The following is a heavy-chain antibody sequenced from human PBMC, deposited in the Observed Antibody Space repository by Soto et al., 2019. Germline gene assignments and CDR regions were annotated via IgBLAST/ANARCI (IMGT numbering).Heavy chain of an antibody. J-gene: IGHJ4*02. CDR3: AREVKGSSSWYPYFDY. CDR2: IYHSGST. D-gene: IGHD6-13*01. Sequence: SETLSLTCAVSGGSISSGGYSWSWIRQPPGKGLEWIGYIYHSGSTYYNPSLKSRVTISVDRSKNQFSLKLSSVTAADTAFFYCAREVKGSSSWYPYFDYWGQGTRVTVSS. CDR1: GGSISSGGYS. V-gene: IGHV4-30-2*01.